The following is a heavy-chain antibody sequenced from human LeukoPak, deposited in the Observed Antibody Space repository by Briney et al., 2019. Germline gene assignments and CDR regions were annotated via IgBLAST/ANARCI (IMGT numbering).Heavy chain of an antibody. CDR2: ISASGGNT. J-gene: IGHJ5*01. CDR3: ARAGSISWYDC. D-gene: IGHD3-10*01. Sequence: GGSLRLSCAASGFSFGSYTMGWVRQAPGKGLQWVSDISASGGNTYYEDSVKGRSTISRDNFKNTLYLQMNSLRAEDTAVYYCARAGSISWYDCWGQGTLVTVSS. CDR1: GFSFGSYT. V-gene: IGHV3-23*01.